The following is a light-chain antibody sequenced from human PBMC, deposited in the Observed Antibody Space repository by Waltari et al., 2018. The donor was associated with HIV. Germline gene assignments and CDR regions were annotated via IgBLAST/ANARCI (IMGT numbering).Light chain of an antibody. Sequence: DIVMTQSPDSLAVSLGARATIYCKSSQRVLSSSNKKNFLAWYQQKPGQSPKLLIFWASTRESGVPDRFSGSGSGTDFTLTISSLEAEDVAVYYCQQYYDTPPTFGQGTKVEIK. V-gene: IGKV4-1*01. CDR1: QRVLSSSNKKNF. CDR3: QQYYDTPPT. CDR2: WAS. J-gene: IGKJ1*01.